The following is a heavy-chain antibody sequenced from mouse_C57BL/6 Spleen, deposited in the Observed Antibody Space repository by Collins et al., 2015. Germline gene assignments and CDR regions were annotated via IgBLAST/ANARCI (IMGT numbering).Heavy chain of an antibody. CDR2: IDPSDSET. J-gene: IGHJ3*01. V-gene: IGHV1-69*02. Sequence: QVQLQQPGAELVKPGAPVKLSCKASGYTFTSYWMNWVKQRPGRGLEWIGRIDPSDSETHYNQKFKDKATLTVDKSSSTAYIQLSSLTSEDSAVYYCARDWDVGWFAYWGQGTLVTVSA. CDR3: ARDWDVGWFAY. CDR1: GYTFTSYW. D-gene: IGHD4-1*01.